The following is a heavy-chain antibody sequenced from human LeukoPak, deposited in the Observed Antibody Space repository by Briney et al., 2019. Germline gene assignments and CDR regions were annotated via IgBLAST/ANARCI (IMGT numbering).Heavy chain of an antibody. CDR2: MNPNSGNT. CDR1: GYTFTSYD. CDR3: ARVVSGWYIFDYYYYMDV. V-gene: IGHV1-8*03. J-gene: IGHJ6*03. D-gene: IGHD6-19*01. Sequence: ASVKVSCKASGYTFTSYDINWVRQATGQGLEWMGWMNPNSGNTGYAQKFQGRVTITRNTSISTAYMELSSLRSEDTAVYYCARVVSGWYIFDYYYYMDVWGKGTTVTVSS.